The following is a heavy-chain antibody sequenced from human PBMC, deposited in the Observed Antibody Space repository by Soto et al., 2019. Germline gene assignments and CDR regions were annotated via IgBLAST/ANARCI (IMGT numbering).Heavy chain of an antibody. CDR1: GITLSSSYY. V-gene: IGHV4-39*01. J-gene: IGHJ4*02. CDR2: IYYSGST. D-gene: IGHD3-10*01. CDR3: ARARSASGSLYFDF. Sequence: PGGSLRLSCAASGITLSSSYYWGWIRQPPGKGLGWIGSIYYSGSTYYNPSLKSRVTISVDTSKNQFSLKLSSVTATDTAVYYSARARSASGSLYFDFWGQGTLVTVSS.